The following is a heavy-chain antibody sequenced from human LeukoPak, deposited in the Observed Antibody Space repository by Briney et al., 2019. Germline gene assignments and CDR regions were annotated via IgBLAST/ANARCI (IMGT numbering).Heavy chain of an antibody. CDR2: IHPNSGGT. D-gene: IGHD3-22*01. V-gene: IGHV1-2*02. Sequence: GASVKVSCKASGYTFTGYLVHWVRQAPGQGLEWMGWIHPNSGGTNFGQKFQGRVTMTRDTSISTAYMELNSLRSDDTAVYYCARVYYDSSGDSSDYWGQGTLVTVSS. CDR3: ARVYYDSSGDSSDY. J-gene: IGHJ4*02. CDR1: GYTFTGYL.